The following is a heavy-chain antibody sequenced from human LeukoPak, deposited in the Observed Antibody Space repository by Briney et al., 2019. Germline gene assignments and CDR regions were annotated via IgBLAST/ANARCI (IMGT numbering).Heavy chain of an antibody. CDR3: AREYYYGSGKSATFFDY. Sequence: AASVKVSCKASGGTFSSYAISWVRQAPGQGLEWMGGIIPIFGTANYAQKFQGRVTITADKSTSTAYMELSSLRSEDTAVYYCAREYYYGSGKSATFFDYWGQGTLVTVSS. CDR1: GGTFSSYA. D-gene: IGHD3-10*01. V-gene: IGHV1-69*06. J-gene: IGHJ4*02. CDR2: IIPIFGTA.